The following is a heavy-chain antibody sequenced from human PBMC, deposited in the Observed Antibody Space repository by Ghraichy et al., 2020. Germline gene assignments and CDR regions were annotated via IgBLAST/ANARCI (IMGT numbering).Heavy chain of an antibody. V-gene: IGHV4-31*03. CDR1: GASISGGIYY. Sequence: SETLSLTCTVSGASISGGIYYWSWIRQHPGKGLEWIGYIYYTGSTYYNPSLKSRLTISVDTSQNQFSLKLTSVTAADTAVYYCARGGQITTSGVIRAEAWFDPWGQGTLVTVSS. D-gene: IGHD3-3*01. J-gene: IGHJ5*02. CDR3: ARGGQITTSGVIRAEAWFDP. CDR2: IYYTGST.